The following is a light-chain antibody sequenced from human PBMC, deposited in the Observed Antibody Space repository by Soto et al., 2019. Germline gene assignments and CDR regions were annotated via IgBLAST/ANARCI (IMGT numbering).Light chain of an antibody. V-gene: IGKV1-39*01. CDR1: QSISTH. J-gene: IGKJ3*01. CDR2: AAS. Sequence: DIQMTQSPSSLSPSVGDRVTITCRASQSISTHLNWYQQKPGKAPKLLIYAASSLQSGVPSRFSGSGSGTDFTLTISSLQPEDFATYYCQQSYSTPATFGPGTKVDIK. CDR3: QQSYSTPAT.